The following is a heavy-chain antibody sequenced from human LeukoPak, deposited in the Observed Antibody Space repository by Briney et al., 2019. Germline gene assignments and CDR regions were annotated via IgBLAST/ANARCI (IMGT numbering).Heavy chain of an antibody. J-gene: IGHJ6*04. D-gene: IGHD3-10*02. V-gene: IGHV3-74*01. Sequence: GGSLRLSCAASGFTFSSYWMHWVRQAPGKGLVWVSRINSDGSSTSYADSVKGRFTISRDNAKNSLYLQMDSLRAEDTAVYYCAELGITMIGGVWGKGTTVTISS. CDR3: AELGITMIGGV. CDR1: GFTFSSYW. CDR2: INSDGSST.